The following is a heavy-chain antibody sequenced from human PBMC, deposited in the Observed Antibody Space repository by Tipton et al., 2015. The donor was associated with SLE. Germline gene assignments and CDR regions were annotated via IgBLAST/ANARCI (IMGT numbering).Heavy chain of an antibody. J-gene: IGHJ3*02. CDR3: ARCSILWFGESSFDI. D-gene: IGHD3-10*01. CDR1: GASISSGDYY. Sequence: TLSLTCTVSGASISSGDYYWSWIRQPPGKGLEWIGYIYYSGSTNYNPSLKSRVTISVDTSKNQFSLKVRSVTAADTAVYYCARCSILWFGESSFDIWGQGTMVTVSS. CDR2: IYYSGST. V-gene: IGHV4-30-4*01.